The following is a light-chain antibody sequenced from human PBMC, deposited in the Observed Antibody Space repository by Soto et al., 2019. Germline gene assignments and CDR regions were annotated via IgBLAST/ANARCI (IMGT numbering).Light chain of an antibody. V-gene: IGKV3-20*01. CDR3: QQYGLSPRT. Sequence: EIVLTQSPGTLSLSPGERATLSCRASQSVSSSYLVWDQQKPGQAPRLFIYASSIRATGIPDRFSGSGSGTDFTLTISRLEPEDFVVYYCQQYGLSPRTFGRGTKVESK. CDR1: QSVSSSY. J-gene: IGKJ1*01. CDR2: ASS.